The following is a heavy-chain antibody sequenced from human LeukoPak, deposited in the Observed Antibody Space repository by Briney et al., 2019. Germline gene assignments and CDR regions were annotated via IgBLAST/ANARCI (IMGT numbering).Heavy chain of an antibody. Sequence: PGGSLRLSCAASGLTFSSVWMTSVRQAPGKGRGWVGRIKSKTDGGAAEHAAPVKGRFTISRDDSQSTLYMQMNSLRPDDTAVYYCTTAPDSMDCWGQGTLV. J-gene: IGHJ4*02. D-gene: IGHD3-3*01. V-gene: IGHV3-15*05. CDR2: IKSKTDGGAA. CDR3: TTAPDSMDC. CDR1: GLTFSSVW.